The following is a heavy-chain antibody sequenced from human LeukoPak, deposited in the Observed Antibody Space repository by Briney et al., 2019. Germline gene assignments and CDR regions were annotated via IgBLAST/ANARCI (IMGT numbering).Heavy chain of an antibody. Sequence: SGTLPLTCAVSGGSISNSNWWIWVRQPPGKGLEWIGEIYHSGGTNYNPSLKSRVTISVDKSKNQFALNLNSVTAADTAVYYCARSIAVAGNLWYFDLWGRGTLVTLSS. CDR3: ARSIAVAGNLWYFDL. CDR1: GGSISNSNW. V-gene: IGHV4-4*02. D-gene: IGHD6-19*01. J-gene: IGHJ2*01. CDR2: IYHSGGT.